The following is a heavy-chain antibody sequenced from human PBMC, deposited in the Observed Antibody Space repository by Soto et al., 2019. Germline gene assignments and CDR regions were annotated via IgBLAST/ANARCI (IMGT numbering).Heavy chain of an antibody. V-gene: IGHV4-34*01. CDR1: GGSFSGYY. J-gene: IGHJ4*02. CDR2: INPSGST. CDR3: ARGRDGGAAN. D-gene: IGHD4-17*01. Sequence: QVQLQQWGAGLLKPSETLSLTCAVYGGSFSGYYWSWIRQPPGKGLERIGEINPSGSTNYTPSLKSRVTMSGDTRKNQFSLKLTSVTAADTAVYYCARGRDGGAANWGQGTLVTVSS.